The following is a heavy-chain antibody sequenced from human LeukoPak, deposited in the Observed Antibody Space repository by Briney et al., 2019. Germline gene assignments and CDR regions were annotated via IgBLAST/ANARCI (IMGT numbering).Heavy chain of an antibody. CDR1: GFTFSNAW. J-gene: IGHJ4*02. CDR2: IYSKADGGTI. D-gene: IGHD3-22*01. V-gene: IGHV3-15*01. CDR3: TRGSNRYDSSDLAN. Sequence: PGGSLRLSCAASGFTFSNAWMNWVRQAPGKGLEWVGRIYSKADGGTIEYPAPVKGRFTISRDDSKNTLYLQMNSLKTEDTAVYYCTRGSNRYDSSDLANWGQATLVTVSS.